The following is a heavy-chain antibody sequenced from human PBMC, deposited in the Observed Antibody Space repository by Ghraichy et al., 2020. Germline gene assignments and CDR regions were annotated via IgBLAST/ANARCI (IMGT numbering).Heavy chain of an antibody. CDR2: ISSSSSYI. J-gene: IGHJ6*02. Sequence: GGSLRLSCAASGFTFSSYSMNWVRQAPGKGLEWVSSISSSSSYIYYADSVKGRFTISRDNAKNSLYLQMNSLRAEDTAVYYCARDVRFPPFLMGAMDVWGQGTTVTVSS. V-gene: IGHV3-21*01. CDR3: ARDVRFPPFLMGAMDV. CDR1: GFTFSSYS. D-gene: IGHD3-3*01.